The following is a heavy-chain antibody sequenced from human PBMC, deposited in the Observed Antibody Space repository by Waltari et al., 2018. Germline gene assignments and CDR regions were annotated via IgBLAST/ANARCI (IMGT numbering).Heavy chain of an antibody. Sequence: QVQLVQSGAEVKKPGSSVKVSCKASGGTFSSYAISWVRQAPGQGLEWMGGIIPIFGTANYSQKFQGRVTITTDEATSPAYMELRSLRSEDTAVYYCASGVDGDYWANAFDIWGQGTMVTVSS. D-gene: IGHD4-17*01. CDR1: GGTFSSYA. V-gene: IGHV1-69*05. CDR2: IIPIFGTA. J-gene: IGHJ3*02. CDR3: ASGVDGDYWANAFDI.